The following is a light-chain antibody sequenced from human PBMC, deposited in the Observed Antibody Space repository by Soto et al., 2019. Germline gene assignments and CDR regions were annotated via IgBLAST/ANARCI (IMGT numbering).Light chain of an antibody. V-gene: IGKV3-15*01. J-gene: IGKJ4*01. CDR3: QQYNNWPPLT. CDR2: GAS. CDR1: QSVSSN. Sequence: EIVRTQSPATLSVSPGERATLSCRASQSVSSNLAWYQQKPGQAPRLLIYGASTRATGIPARLSGSGSGTEFTLTISSLQSEDFAVYYCQQYNNWPPLTFGGGTKVEIK.